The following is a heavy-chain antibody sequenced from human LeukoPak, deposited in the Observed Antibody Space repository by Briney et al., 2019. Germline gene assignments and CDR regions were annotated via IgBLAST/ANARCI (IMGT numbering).Heavy chain of an antibody. CDR1: GGSISSGSYY. D-gene: IGHD2-2*01. Sequence: SQTLSLTCTVSGGSISSGSYYWSWIRQPAGKGLEWIGRIYNSGNTNYNPSLKSRVTISVDTSKNQFSLKLSSVTAADTAVYYCASWGPANAFDIWGQGTMVTVSS. CDR3: ASWGPANAFDI. V-gene: IGHV4-61*02. CDR2: IYNSGNT. J-gene: IGHJ3*02.